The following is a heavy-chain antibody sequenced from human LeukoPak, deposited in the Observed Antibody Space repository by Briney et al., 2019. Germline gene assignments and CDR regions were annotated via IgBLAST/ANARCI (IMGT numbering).Heavy chain of an antibody. Sequence: SETLSLTCTVSAASISSDNYYWNWIRQPAGRGLEWIGRFYAGNTKYNPSLNNRATVSVDTSKNQFSLTLSSVTAADTATYYCARGVFMTSGRYFYYMDLWGTGTTVTVSS. CDR2: FYAGNT. CDR3: ARGVFMTSGRYFYYMDL. J-gene: IGHJ6*03. D-gene: IGHD2-21*01. CDR1: AASISSDNYY. V-gene: IGHV4-61*02.